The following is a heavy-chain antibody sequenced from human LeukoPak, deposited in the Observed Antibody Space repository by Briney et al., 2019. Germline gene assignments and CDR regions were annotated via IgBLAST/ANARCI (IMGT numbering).Heavy chain of an antibody. CDR2: ISAYNGNT. CDR1: GYTFTSYG. J-gene: IGHJ4*02. CDR3: ARRGKGIAAAGRNFDY. D-gene: IGHD6-13*01. V-gene: IGHV1-18*01. Sequence: ASVKVSCKASGYTFTSYGISWVRQAPGKGLEGMGWISAYNGNTNYAQKLQGRVTMTTDTSTSTAYMELRSLRSDDTAVYYCARRGKGIAAAGRNFDYWGQGTLVTVSS.